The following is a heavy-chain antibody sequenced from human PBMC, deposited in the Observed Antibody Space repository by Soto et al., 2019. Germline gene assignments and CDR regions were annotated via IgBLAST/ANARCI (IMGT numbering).Heavy chain of an antibody. CDR2: ISSSGSTI. CDR1: GFTFSDYY. V-gene: IGHV3-11*01. Sequence: GGSLRLSCAASGFTFSDYYMSWIRQAPGKGLEWVSYISSSGSTIYYADSVKGRFTISRDNAKNSLYLQMNSLRAEDTAVYYCARMHGSSWYNYYYYYGMDVWGQGTTVTVSS. CDR3: ARMHGSSWYNYYYYYGMDV. D-gene: IGHD6-13*01. J-gene: IGHJ6*02.